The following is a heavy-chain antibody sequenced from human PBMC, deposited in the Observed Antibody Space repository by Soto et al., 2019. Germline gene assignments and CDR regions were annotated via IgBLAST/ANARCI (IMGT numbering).Heavy chain of an antibody. CDR1: GGTFNNYG. CDR3: ASWDYDVLTGYSYDD. D-gene: IGHD3-9*01. V-gene: IGHV1-69*01. J-gene: IGHJ4*02. CDR2: IIPMIGRT. Sequence: QVQLVQSGAEVKKPGSSVKVSCKASGGTFNNYGMGWVRQAPGQGLEWMGGIIPMIGRTNYAQKFQGRLTLTVDASRSTAYMELRSLRSDDTAVYYGASWDYDVLTGYSYDDWGQGTRVTVSS.